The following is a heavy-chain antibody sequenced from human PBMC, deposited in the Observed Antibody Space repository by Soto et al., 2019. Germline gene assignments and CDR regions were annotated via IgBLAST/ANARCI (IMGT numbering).Heavy chain of an antibody. D-gene: IGHD3-3*01. CDR3: ARDLSSDYDFWSVKGGNYGMDV. V-gene: IGHV3-53*01. Sequence: PGGSLKLSCAASGFTVSSNYMSWVRQAPGKGLEWVSVIYSGGSTYYADSVKGRFTISRDNSKNTLYLQMNSLRAEDTAVYYCARDLSSDYDFWSVKGGNYGMDVWGQGTTVTVSS. CDR2: IYSGGST. CDR1: GFTVSSNY. J-gene: IGHJ6*02.